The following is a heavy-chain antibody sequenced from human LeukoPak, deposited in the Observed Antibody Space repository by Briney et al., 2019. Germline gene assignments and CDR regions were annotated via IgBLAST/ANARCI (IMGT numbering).Heavy chain of an antibody. V-gene: IGHV3-9*01. Sequence: GGSVRLFCALSGFTFDVYAMHWARQAPGGGLEWVSGISWNSSSIGYADTVKGRFTISRHNAKNSLYLQMNSLRAEDTALYYCAKDFPAIVRGPDYWGQGTLVTVSS. CDR3: AKDFPAIVRGPDY. J-gene: IGHJ4*02. CDR2: ISWNSSSI. D-gene: IGHD2-8*01. CDR1: GFTFDVYA.